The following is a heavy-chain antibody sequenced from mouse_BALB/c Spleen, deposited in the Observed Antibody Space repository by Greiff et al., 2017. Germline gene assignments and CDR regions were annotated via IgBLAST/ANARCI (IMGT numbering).Heavy chain of an antibody. CDR2: INPSNGRT. D-gene: IGHD1-1*01. J-gene: IGHJ4*01. Sequence: QVQLQQPGAELVKPGASVKLSCKASGYTFTSYWMHWVKQRPGQGLEWIGEINPSNGRTNYNEKFKSKATLTVDKSSSTAYMQLSSRTSEDSAVYYCARDYGSSFYAMDYWGQGTSVTVSS. CDR1: GYTFTSYW. V-gene: IGHV1S81*02. CDR3: ARDYGSSFYAMDY.